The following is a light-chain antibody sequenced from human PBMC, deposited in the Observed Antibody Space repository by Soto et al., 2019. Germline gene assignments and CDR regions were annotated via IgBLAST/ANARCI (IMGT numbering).Light chain of an antibody. CDR2: DVS. CDR3: TSYTSTNTLHG. Sequence: QYALTQPASVSGSPGQSITISCTGTSSDVGGYNYVSWYQQHPGKAPKLMIYDVSNRPSGVSNRFSGSKSGNTASLTISGLQAVYVAYYSSTSYTSTNTLHGFRTGTKVTVL. V-gene: IGLV2-14*03. J-gene: IGLJ1*01. CDR1: SSDVGGYNY.